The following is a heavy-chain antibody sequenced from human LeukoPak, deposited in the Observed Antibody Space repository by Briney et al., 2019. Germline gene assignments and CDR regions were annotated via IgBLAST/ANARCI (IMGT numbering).Heavy chain of an antibody. CDR1: GFTFSSYA. J-gene: IGHJ5*02. V-gene: IGHV3-23*01. CDR3: AKARPYYGSGSPANWFDP. CDR2: ISGSGGST. D-gene: IGHD3-10*01. Sequence: GGSLRLSCAASGFTFSSYAMSWVRQAPGKGLEWVSAISGSGGSTYYADSVKGRFTISRDNSKNTLYLQMNSLRAEDTAVYYCAKARPYYGSGSPANWFDPWGQGTLVTVSS.